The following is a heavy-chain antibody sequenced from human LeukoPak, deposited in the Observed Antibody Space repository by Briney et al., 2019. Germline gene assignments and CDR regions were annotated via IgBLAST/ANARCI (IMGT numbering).Heavy chain of an antibody. CDR3: ARDAIENYDFWSGSYYYFDY. J-gene: IGHJ4*02. V-gene: IGHV1-46*01. CDR1: GYTFTSYY. D-gene: IGHD3-3*01. Sequence: ASVRVSCKASGYTFTSYYMHWVRQAPGQGLEWRGIINPSGGSTSYAQSFQGRVTMTRDTSTSTVYMELSSLRSEDTAVYYCARDAIENYDFWSGSYYYFDYWGQGTLVTVSS. CDR2: INPSGGST.